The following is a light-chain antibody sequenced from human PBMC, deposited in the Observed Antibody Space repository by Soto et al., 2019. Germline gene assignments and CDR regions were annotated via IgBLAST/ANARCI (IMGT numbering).Light chain of an antibody. V-gene: IGKV1-5*03. Sequence: DIQMTQSPSTLSGSVGDRGTITCRASQTISSWLAWYQQKPGKAPKLLIYKASTLKSGVPSRFSGSGSGTEFTLTISSLQPDDFATYYCQHYNSYSEAFGQGXK. CDR2: KAS. CDR3: QHYNSYSEA. J-gene: IGKJ1*01. CDR1: QTISSW.